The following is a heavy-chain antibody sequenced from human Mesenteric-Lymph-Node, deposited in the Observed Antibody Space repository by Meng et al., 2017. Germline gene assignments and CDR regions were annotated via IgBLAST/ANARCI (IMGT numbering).Heavy chain of an antibody. V-gene: IGHV1-69*06. CDR1: GGTFSSYA. CDR2: IIPIFGTA. J-gene: IGHJ4*02. D-gene: IGHD2-21*01. CDR3: AYLFSGGSYYFDY. Sequence: QGRRVRSWAEVKKPWSSVKVSGKASGGTFSSYAISWVRQAPGQGLEWMGGIIPIFGTANYAQKFQGRVTITADKSTSTAYMELSSLRSEDTAVYYCAYLFSGGSYYFDYWGQGTLVTVSS.